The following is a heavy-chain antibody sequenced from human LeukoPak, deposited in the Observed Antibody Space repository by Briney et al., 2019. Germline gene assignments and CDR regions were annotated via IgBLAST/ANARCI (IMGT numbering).Heavy chain of an antibody. Sequence: PSEILSLTCGVSGYSISSGYYWGWIRQPPGKGLEWIGSVHHSGSTYYNPSLKSRITISVDTSKNHFSLKLSSVTAADTAVYYCASLYGGNSWNFDYWGQGTLVTVSS. CDR1: GYSISSGYY. CDR3: ASLYGGNSWNFDY. CDR2: VHHSGST. D-gene: IGHD4-23*01. J-gene: IGHJ4*02. V-gene: IGHV4-38-2*01.